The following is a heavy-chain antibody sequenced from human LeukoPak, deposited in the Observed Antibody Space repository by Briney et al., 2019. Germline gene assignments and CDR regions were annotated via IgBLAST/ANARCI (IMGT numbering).Heavy chain of an antibody. CDR3: ARPSEWELAQFYGMDV. Sequence: QPGGSLRLSCAVSGFTVSSNYMSWVRQAPGKGLEWVSVIYSGGSTYYADSVKGRFTISRDNSKNTLYLQMNSLRAEDTAVYYCARPSEWELAQFYGMDVWGQGTTVTVSS. J-gene: IGHJ6*02. CDR1: GFTVSSNY. CDR2: IYSGGST. V-gene: IGHV3-66*04. D-gene: IGHD1-26*01.